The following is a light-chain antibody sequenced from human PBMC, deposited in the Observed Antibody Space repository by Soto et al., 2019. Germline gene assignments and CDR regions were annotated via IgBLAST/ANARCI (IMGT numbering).Light chain of an antibody. J-gene: IGKJ1*01. CDR2: GAS. CDR3: QQYGGSPQT. Sequence: EIVLTQSPGTLSLSPGERATLSCRASQSVSNYLAWYQQKPGQAPRLLIYGASSRATVIPDRFSGSGSGTAFTLTISRREPEDFAVYYCQQYGGSPQTFGQGTNVEIK. V-gene: IGKV3-20*01. CDR1: QSVSNY.